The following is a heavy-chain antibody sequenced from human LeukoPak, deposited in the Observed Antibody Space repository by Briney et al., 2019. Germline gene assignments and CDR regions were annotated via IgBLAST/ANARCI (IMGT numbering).Heavy chain of an antibody. CDR1: GGSISSSGYY. Sequence: SQTLSLTCTVSGGSISSSGYYWSWIRQPPGKGLEWIGYIYYSGSTNYNPSLKSRVSISVDTPKNQFCLKLSSVTAADTAAYYCARGVSGSYVFDYWGQGTLVTVSS. V-gene: IGHV4-61*08. CDR3: ARGVSGSYVFDY. J-gene: IGHJ4*02. D-gene: IGHD3-16*01. CDR2: IYYSGST.